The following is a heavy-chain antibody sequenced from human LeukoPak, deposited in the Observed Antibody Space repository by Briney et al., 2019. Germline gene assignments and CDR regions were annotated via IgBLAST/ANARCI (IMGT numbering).Heavy chain of an antibody. J-gene: IGHJ5*02. CDR3: ASGSGYLITS. D-gene: IGHD3-9*01. CDR2: IKQDGSEK. V-gene: IGHV3-7*01. CDR1: GFSFRSYW. Sequence: GGSLRLSCAATGFSFRSYWMNWVRRAPGKGLEWLAIIKQDGSEKHYKGSVEGRFTISRDNAKNSLHLQMNSLRAEDTAVYYCASGSGYLITSWGQGTLVTVSS.